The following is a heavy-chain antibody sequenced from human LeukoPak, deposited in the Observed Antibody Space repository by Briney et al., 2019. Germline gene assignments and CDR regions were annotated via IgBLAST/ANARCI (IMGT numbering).Heavy chain of an antibody. D-gene: IGHD3-3*01. CDR1: GGSFSGYY. CDR3: ARINTIFGVVMMPVSMDV. V-gene: IGHV4-34*01. Sequence: SETLSLTCAVYGGSFSGYYWSWIRQPPGKGLEWIGEINHSGSTNYNPSLKSRVTISVDTSKNQFSLKLSSVTAADTAVYYCARINTIFGVVMMPVSMDVWGQGTTVTVSS. CDR2: INHSGST. J-gene: IGHJ6*02.